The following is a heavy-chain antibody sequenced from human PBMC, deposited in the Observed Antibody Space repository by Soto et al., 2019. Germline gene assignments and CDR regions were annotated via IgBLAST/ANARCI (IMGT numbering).Heavy chain of an antibody. V-gene: IGHV3-53*02. J-gene: IGHJ4*02. CDR3: ATGGSKRVRGAIVEVFHLEF. CDR2: IHTGGKT. D-gene: IGHD3-10*01. CDR1: GLTVTRNY. Sequence: ELPLVESGGGLIQPRGSLRLSCAASGLTVTRNYMTWVRLAPGKGLECVSTIHTGGKTFYTDSVKGRFTVSRDASKNTVDLQMNTLSVEDTALYYCATGGSKRVRGAIVEVFHLEFWGRGTVVTVSS.